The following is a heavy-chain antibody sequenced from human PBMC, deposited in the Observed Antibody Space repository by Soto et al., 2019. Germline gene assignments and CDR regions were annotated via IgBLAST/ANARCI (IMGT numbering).Heavy chain of an antibody. CDR1: GFTFSSYS. Sequence: EVQLVESGGGMVNPGGSLRLSCAASGFTFSSYSMNWVRQAPGKGLEWVSSISSSSSYIYYADSVKGRFTISRDNAKNSLYLQMNSLRAEDTAVYYCARDNYDSSGYLYYYYGMDVWGQGTTVTVSS. V-gene: IGHV3-21*01. CDR2: ISSSSSYI. J-gene: IGHJ6*02. D-gene: IGHD3-22*01. CDR3: ARDNYDSSGYLYYYYGMDV.